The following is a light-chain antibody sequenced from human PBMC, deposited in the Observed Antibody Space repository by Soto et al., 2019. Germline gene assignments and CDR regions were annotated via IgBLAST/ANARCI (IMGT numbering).Light chain of an antibody. CDR1: SRDVESYNL. Sequence: QSALTQPASVSGSPGQSITISCTGTSRDVESYNLVSWYQQHPGKAPKLMIYEVSKRPSGVSNRFSGSKSGNTASLTISGLQAEDEADYYCCSYAGSSTWVVFGGGTKLTVL. CDR3: CSYAGSSTWVV. V-gene: IGLV2-23*02. CDR2: EVS. J-gene: IGLJ2*01.